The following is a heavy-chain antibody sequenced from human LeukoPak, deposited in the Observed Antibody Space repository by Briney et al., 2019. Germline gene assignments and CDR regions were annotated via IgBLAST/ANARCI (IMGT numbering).Heavy chain of an antibody. Sequence: GGSLRLSCAASGFTFDDYAMHWVRQAPGKGLEWVSGISWNSGSIGYADSVKGRFTISRDNAKNSLYLQMNSLRAEDTAVYYCASVVGYSNYYYYMDVWGKGTTVTVSS. CDR2: ISWNSGSI. V-gene: IGHV3-9*01. CDR1: GFTFDDYA. J-gene: IGHJ6*03. D-gene: IGHD5/OR15-5a*01. CDR3: ASVVGYSNYYYYMDV.